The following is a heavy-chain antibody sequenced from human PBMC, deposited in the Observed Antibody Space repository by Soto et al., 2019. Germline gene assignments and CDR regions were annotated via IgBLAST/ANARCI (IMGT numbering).Heavy chain of an antibody. V-gene: IGHV3-30*18. CDR1: GFTFSSYG. J-gene: IGHJ6*02. CDR2: ISYDGSNK. Sequence: GGSLRLSCAASGFTFSSYGMHWVRQAPGKGLEWVAVISYDGSNKYYADSVKGRFTISRGNSKNTLYLQMNSLRAEDTAVYYCAKDGSSSWSGGMDVWGQGTTVTVSS. D-gene: IGHD6-13*01. CDR3: AKDGSSSWSGGMDV.